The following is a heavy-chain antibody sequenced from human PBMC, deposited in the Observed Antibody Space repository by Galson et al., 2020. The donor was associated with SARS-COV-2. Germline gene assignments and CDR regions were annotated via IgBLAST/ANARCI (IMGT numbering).Heavy chain of an antibody. D-gene: IGHD6-13*01. J-gene: IGHJ4*02. CDR3: ASSFLRGRGYFDY. CDR1: IFSFSNYN. CDR2: VSSSGTHV. Sequence: NSGGSLRLSCAASIFSFSNYNMNWVRQAPGKGLEWVSSVSSSGTHVFYAASVKGRFTISRDNAKNSLYLQMNSLRAEDTAVYYCASSFLRGRGYFDYWGQGALVTVSS. V-gene: IGHV3-21*06.